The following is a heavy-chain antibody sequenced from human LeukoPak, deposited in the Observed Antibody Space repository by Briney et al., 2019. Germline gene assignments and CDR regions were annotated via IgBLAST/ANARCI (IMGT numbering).Heavy chain of an antibody. CDR3: TTDALAYGSSQNY. Sequence: GGSLRLSCAASGFTFSNAWMSWVRQAPGKGLEWVGRIKSKSDGETTDYAAPVKDRFIMSRDDSKNTLYLQMNSLKTEDTAAYYCTTDALAYGSSQNYWGQGTPVTVSS. J-gene: IGHJ4*02. CDR1: GFTFSNAW. CDR2: IKSKSDGETT. V-gene: IGHV3-15*01. D-gene: IGHD3-10*01.